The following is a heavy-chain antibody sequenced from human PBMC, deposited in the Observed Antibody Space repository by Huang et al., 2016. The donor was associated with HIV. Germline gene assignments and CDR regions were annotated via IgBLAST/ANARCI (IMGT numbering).Heavy chain of an antibody. Sequence: VQLVQSGPEVRKPGESLKISCKTSGYTFTNYWIGWVRQAPGKGLEWLAIAYPDDSDTRYNPSFQGHVTISGDKSISTAFRQLNLLRASDTAIYYCTRQSPMGYTYYFDFWGPGTLVTVSS. D-gene: IGHD5-12*01. CDR2: AYPDDSDT. CDR1: GYTFTNYW. V-gene: IGHV5-51*01. CDR3: TRQSPMGYTYYFDF. J-gene: IGHJ4*02.